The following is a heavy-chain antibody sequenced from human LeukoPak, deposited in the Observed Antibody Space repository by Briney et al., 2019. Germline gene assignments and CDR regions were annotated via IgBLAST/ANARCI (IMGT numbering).Heavy chain of an antibody. J-gene: IGHJ4*02. CDR1: SASISSYY. CDR2: IYYSGNT. D-gene: IGHD1-26*01. CDR3: ARGPGSYYEFDY. Sequence: PSETLSPTCTVSSASISSYYWSWIRQPPGKGLEWIAYIYYSGNTNYNPSLKSRVTISVDRSKNQFSLKLSSVTAADTAAYYCARGPGSYYEFDYWGQGTLVTVSS. V-gene: IGHV4-59*01.